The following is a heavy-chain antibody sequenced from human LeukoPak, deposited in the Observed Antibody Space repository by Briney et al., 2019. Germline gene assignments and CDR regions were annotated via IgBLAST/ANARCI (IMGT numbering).Heavy chain of an antibody. V-gene: IGHV4-4*09. Sequence: SETLSLTCTVSGGSISSYYWSWIRQPPGKGLEWIGYIYTSGSTNYNPSLKSRVTISVDTSKNQFPLKLSSVTAADTAVYYCARHYDNSGEGDAFDIWGQGTMVTISS. J-gene: IGHJ3*02. CDR1: GGSISSYY. CDR2: IYTSGST. CDR3: ARHYDNSGEGDAFDI. D-gene: IGHD3-22*01.